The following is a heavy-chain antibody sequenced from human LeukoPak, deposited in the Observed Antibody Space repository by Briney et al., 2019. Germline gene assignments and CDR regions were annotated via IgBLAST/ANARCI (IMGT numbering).Heavy chain of an antibody. CDR2: MYSGGTT. Sequence: GGSLRLSCAVSGFPVSSNFMSWVRQAPGKGLQSVSIMYSGGTTDYAESVRGRFTISRDNSKNTLYLQMNSLRAEDTAVYYCAKGGGWLYYFDYWGQGTLVTVSS. CDR3: AKGGGWLYYFDY. J-gene: IGHJ4*02. D-gene: IGHD4-23*01. CDR1: GFPVSSNF. V-gene: IGHV3-53*01.